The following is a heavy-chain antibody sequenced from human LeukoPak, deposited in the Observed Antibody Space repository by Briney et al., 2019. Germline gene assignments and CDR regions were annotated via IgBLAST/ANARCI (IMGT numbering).Heavy chain of an antibody. CDR1: EFMFSTYG. Sequence: GGSLRLSCAASEFMFSTYGMHWVRQAPGKGLEWVAVISYDGSNKYYGDSVKGRFTISRDNSKNTLYLQMNSLRPEDSAVYYCAKGLRFLEWLVHYYYMDLWGKGTTVTVSS. D-gene: IGHD3-3*01. CDR2: ISYDGSNK. J-gene: IGHJ6*04. CDR3: AKGLRFLEWLVHYYYMDL. V-gene: IGHV3-30*18.